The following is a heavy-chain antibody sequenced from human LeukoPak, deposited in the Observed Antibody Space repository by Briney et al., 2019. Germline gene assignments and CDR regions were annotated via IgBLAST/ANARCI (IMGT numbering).Heavy chain of an antibody. J-gene: IGHJ6*02. CDR3: AKGLLTTSPTDYYYGMDA. D-gene: IGHD4-11*01. CDR2: IGWNSGSI. Sequence: GRSLRLSCAASGFTFDDYAMHWVRQAPGKGLEWVSGIGWNSGSIGYADSVKGRFTISRDNAKNSLYLQMNSLRAEDTALYYCAKGLLTTSPTDYYYGMDAWGQGTTVTVSS. CDR1: GFTFDDYA. V-gene: IGHV3-9*01.